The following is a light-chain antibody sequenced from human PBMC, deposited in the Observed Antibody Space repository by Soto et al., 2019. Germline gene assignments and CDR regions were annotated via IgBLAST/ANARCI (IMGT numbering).Light chain of an antibody. CDR3: QQRRNWPIYT. J-gene: IGKJ2*01. V-gene: IGKV3-11*01. CDR2: DAS. Sequence: EIVLTQSPATLSLSPGERATLSCRASQSISTYLAWYQQKPGQPPRLLIYDASNRATGIPARFSGSGSGTDFTLTISSLEPEDFAVYYCQQRRNWPIYTFGQGTKLEIK. CDR1: QSISTY.